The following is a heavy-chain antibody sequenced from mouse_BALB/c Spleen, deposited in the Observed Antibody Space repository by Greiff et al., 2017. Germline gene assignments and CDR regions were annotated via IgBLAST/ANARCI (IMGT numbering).Heavy chain of an antibody. CDR2: INPSNGGT. J-gene: IGHJ4*01. V-gene: IGHV1S81*02. D-gene: IGHD2-1*01. CDR3: TRLYYGKRGYAMDY. CDR1: GYTFTSYY. Sequence: QVQLKESGAELVKPGASVKLSCKASGYTFTSYYMYWVKQRPGQGLEWIGEINPSNGGTNFNEKFKSKATLTVDKSSSTAYMQLSSLTSEDSAVYYCTRLYYGKRGYAMDYWGQGTSVTVSS.